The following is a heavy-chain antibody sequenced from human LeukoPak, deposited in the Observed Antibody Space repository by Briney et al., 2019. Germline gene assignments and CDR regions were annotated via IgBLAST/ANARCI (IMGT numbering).Heavy chain of an antibody. D-gene: IGHD3-22*01. CDR3: ARLPPSYYYDSSGYSARYYFDY. CDR2: FHYSGST. Sequence: PSQSLSLTCTVSGGSISSSSYYWGRIRQPPGKGLEWFGRFHYSGSTYYNQSLKSRVTISVDTSKNQFSLKLSSVTAADTAVYYCARLPPSYYYDSSGYSARYYFDYWGQGTLVTVSS. J-gene: IGHJ4*02. CDR1: GGSISSSSYY. V-gene: IGHV4-39*01.